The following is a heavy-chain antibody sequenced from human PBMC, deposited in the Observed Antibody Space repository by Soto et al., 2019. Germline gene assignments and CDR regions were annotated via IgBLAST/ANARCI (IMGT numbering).Heavy chain of an antibody. CDR3: GSIAVAEGIDP. D-gene: IGHD6-19*01. CDR1: GFNVSYNY. CDR2: IPSDGGT. Sequence: EVQLVETGGGLIQPGGSLRLSCAASGFNVSYNYMSWVRQAPGKGLEWVSIIPSDGGTYYADSVKGGFTIARDNSRNTVYLQMNSLRAEVTAGYYFGSIAVAEGIDPWGQGTLVTVSS. J-gene: IGHJ5*02. V-gene: IGHV3-53*02.